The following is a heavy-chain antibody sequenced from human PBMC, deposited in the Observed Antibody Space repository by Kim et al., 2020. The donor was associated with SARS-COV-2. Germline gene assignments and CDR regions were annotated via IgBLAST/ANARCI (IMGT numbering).Heavy chain of an antibody. CDR3: ARGDSSSSNPLFYYYYYMDV. CDR1: GFTFSSYD. D-gene: IGHD6-6*01. J-gene: IGHJ6*03. Sequence: GGSLRLSCAASGFTFSSYDTHWVRQATGKGLEWVSAIGTAGDTYYPGSVKGRFTISRENAKNSLYLQMNSLRAGDTAVYYCARGDSSSSNPLFYYYYYMDVWGKGTTVTVSS. V-gene: IGHV3-13*01. CDR2: IGTAGDT.